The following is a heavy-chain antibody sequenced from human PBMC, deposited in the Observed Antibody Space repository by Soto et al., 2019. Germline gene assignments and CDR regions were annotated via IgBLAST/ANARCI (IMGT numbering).Heavy chain of an antibody. D-gene: IGHD4-17*01. CDR2: VSSSGGST. CDR1: GFTFSKYA. Sequence: EVQLLESGGGLVQPGGSLRLSCAASGFTFSKYAMNWVRQAPGKGLEWVSTVSSSGGSTSYADSVKGRFTISRDNSENTLYRQMNSLRAEDTAVYYCAKLTYGDPVDYWGQGTLVTVSS. J-gene: IGHJ4*02. CDR3: AKLTYGDPVDY. V-gene: IGHV3-23*01.